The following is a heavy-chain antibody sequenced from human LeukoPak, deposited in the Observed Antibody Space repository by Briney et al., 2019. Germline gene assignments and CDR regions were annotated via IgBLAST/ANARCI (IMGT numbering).Heavy chain of an antibody. CDR2: IYYSGST. CDR3: ARQKRIKGYSYLVDY. Sequence: SETLSLTCAVYGGSFSDYYWSWIRQPPGKGLEWIGSIYYSGSTYYNPSLKSRVTISVDTPKNQSSLKRSSVTAADTAVYYCARQKRIKGYSYLVDYWGQGTLVTVSS. V-gene: IGHV4-34*01. D-gene: IGHD5-18*01. CDR1: GGSFSDYY. J-gene: IGHJ4*02.